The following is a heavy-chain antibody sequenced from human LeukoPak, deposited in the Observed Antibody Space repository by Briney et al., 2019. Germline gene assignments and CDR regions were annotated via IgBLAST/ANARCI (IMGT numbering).Heavy chain of an antibody. CDR2: IYYSGST. Sequence: PSETLSLTCTVSGGSISSSSYYWGWHRQPPGTGREWIGSIYYSGSTYYNPSLNSRVTISVDTSKNQFSLKLSSVTAADTAVYYCARAIPLSNYGDYYFDYWGQGTLVTVSS. J-gene: IGHJ4*02. CDR1: GGSISSSSYY. V-gene: IGHV4-39*07. D-gene: IGHD4-17*01. CDR3: ARAIPLSNYGDYYFDY.